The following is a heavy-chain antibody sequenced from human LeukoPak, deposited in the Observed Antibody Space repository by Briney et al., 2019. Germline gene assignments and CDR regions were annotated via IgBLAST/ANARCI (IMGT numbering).Heavy chain of an antibody. Sequence: PGGSLRLSCVASGFTFSSYEMNWVRQAPGKGLEWVSYISSSGRTKHYADSVKGRFTISRDNAKNSLYLQMNSLRAEDTAVYYCARPLTGYYYYFDYWGQGTLVTVSS. V-gene: IGHV3-48*03. CDR1: GFTFSSYE. D-gene: IGHD3-9*01. J-gene: IGHJ4*02. CDR3: ARPLTGYYYYFDY. CDR2: ISSSGRTK.